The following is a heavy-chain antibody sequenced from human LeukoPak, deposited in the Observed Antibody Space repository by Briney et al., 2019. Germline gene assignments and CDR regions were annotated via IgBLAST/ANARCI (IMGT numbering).Heavy chain of an antibody. CDR1: GFTFSSYW. D-gene: IGHD1-26*01. CDR2: INSDGSST. CDR3: ARGYSGTYRIDY. V-gene: IGHV3-74*01. Sequence: PGGSLRLSCAASGFTFSSYWMHWVRQAPGKGLVWVSRINSDGSSTSYADSVKGRFTISRDNAKNTLSLQMNRLRAGDTAVYYCARGYSGTYRIDYWGQGTLVTVSS. J-gene: IGHJ4*02.